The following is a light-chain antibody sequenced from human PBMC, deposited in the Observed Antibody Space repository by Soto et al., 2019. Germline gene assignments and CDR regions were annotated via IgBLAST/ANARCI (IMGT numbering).Light chain of an antibody. Sequence: DIQLTQSPSPLSASVGDRVTITCRASQSISSYLAWYQEKPGKAPNLLIYDVSSLESGVPSRFSGSGSGTEFTLTISSLQPDDFATYYCQQYNSFMFTFGQGTKLDIK. CDR2: DVS. V-gene: IGKV1-5*01. J-gene: IGKJ2*01. CDR3: QQYNSFMFT. CDR1: QSISSY.